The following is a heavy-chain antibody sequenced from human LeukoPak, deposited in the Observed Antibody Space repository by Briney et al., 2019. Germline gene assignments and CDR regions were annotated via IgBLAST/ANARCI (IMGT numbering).Heavy chain of an antibody. CDR2: IYYNGST. CDR3: ARLTVDKHCSSTSCYHYYYYGMDV. CDR1: GGSISSSSYY. Sequence: SETLSLTCTVSGGSISSSSYYWGWIRQPPGKGLGWIGSIYYNGSTYYNPSLKSRVTISVDTSKNQFSLKLSSVTAADTAVYYCARLTVDKHCSSTSCYHYYYYGMDVWGQGTTVTVSS. J-gene: IGHJ6*02. D-gene: IGHD2-2*01. V-gene: IGHV4-39*01.